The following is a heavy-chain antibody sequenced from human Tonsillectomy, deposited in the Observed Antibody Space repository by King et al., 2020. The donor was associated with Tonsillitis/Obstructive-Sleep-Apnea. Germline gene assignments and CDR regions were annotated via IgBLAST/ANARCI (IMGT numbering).Heavy chain of an antibody. CDR3: ARGREAIITYHYYMDV. Sequence: VQLVESGGSLVQPGGSLRLSCAASGFIFSSYEMNWVRQAPGKGLEWVSYISSSGGTMYYADSVKGRFTISRDNAKNSLYLQMNSLRAEDTAVYYCARGREAIITYHYYMDVWGKRTTVTVSS. J-gene: IGHJ6*03. CDR2: ISSSGGTM. D-gene: IGHD3-10*01. V-gene: IGHV3-48*03. CDR1: GFIFSSYE.